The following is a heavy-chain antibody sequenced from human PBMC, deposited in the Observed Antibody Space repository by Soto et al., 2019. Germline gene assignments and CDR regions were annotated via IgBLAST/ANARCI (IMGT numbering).Heavy chain of an antibody. J-gene: IGHJ5*02. V-gene: IGHV1-8*01. CDR1: GYTFTSYD. D-gene: IGHD3-22*01. Sequence: QVQLVQSGAEVKKPGASVKVSCKASGYTFTSYDITWVRQATGQGLEWMGWMNTNSGNTGYAQKFQGRVTMTRNTSISTAYMELSSLRSEATAVYYCARTNYYDPSGHPNWFDPWGQGTLVTVSS. CDR3: ARTNYYDPSGHPNWFDP. CDR2: MNTNSGNT.